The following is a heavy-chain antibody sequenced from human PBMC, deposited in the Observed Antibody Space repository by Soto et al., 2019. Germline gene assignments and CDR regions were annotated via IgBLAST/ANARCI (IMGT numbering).Heavy chain of an antibody. D-gene: IGHD3-3*01. V-gene: IGHV3-48*03. J-gene: IGHJ1*01. Sequence: LRLSCAASGFTFSSYEMNWVRQAPGKGLEWVSYISSSGSTIYYADSVKGRFTISRDNAKNSLYLQMNSLRAEDTAVYYRAKSGFLEWLSEYFQHWGQGTLVTVSS. CDR1: GFTFSSYE. CDR3: AKSGFLEWLSEYFQH. CDR2: ISSSGSTI.